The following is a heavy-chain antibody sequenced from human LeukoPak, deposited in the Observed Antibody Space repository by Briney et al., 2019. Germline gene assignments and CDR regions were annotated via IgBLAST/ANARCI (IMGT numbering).Heavy chain of an antibody. D-gene: IGHD6-19*01. J-gene: IGHJ4*02. V-gene: IGHV3-9*01. CDR3: AKARRGGWYQSPFDY. CDR1: VFTFDDYA. CDR2: VSWNSGSI. Sequence: GGSLRLSCASSVFTFDDYAMHWVRQAPGKGLEWVSGVSWNSGSIGYADSVKGRFTISRDNAKNSLYLQMNSLRAEDTALYYCAKARRGGWYQSPFDYWGQGTLVTVSS.